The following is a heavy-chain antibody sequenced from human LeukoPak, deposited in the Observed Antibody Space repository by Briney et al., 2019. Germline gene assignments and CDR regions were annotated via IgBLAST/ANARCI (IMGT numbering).Heavy chain of an antibody. Sequence: GGSLRLSCAASGFTFSIYWMSWVRQAPGKGLEWVANIKQDGSEKYYVDSVKGRFTISRDNAKNSLYLQMNSLRAEDTALYYCARGFDGNFDYWGQGTLVTVSP. CDR2: IKQDGSEK. D-gene: IGHD3-9*01. CDR1: GFTFSIYW. CDR3: ARGFDGNFDY. J-gene: IGHJ4*02. V-gene: IGHV3-7*05.